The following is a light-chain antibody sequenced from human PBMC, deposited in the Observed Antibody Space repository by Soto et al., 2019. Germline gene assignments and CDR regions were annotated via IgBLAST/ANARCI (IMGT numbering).Light chain of an antibody. J-gene: IGKJ1*01. CDR2: GAS. CDR3: QQYNTWPWT. Sequence: VLTQSPATLSVSPGEGVTLSCRASQGIGDTLAWYQHKPGQAPRLLIFGASPRATGVPARFSGGGSGTLFTLTISSLQSEDFGVYYCQQYNTWPWTFGQGTKVDIK. V-gene: IGKV3-15*01. CDR1: QGIGDT.